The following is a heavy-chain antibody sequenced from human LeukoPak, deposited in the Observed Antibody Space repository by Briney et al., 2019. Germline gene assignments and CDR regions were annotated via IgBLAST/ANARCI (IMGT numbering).Heavy chain of an antibody. D-gene: IGHD3-3*01. J-gene: IGHJ4*02. V-gene: IGHV3-48*01. CDR2: ISSSSRTI. CDR1: GFTFSRYG. Sequence: GGSLRLSCAASGFTFSRYGMNWVRQAPGKGLEWVSYISSSSRTIYYADSVKGRFTISRDNSKNTLYLQMNSLRAEDTAVYYCAKPYNYDFWSGYSPGYFDYWGQGTLVTVSS. CDR3: AKPYNYDFWSGYSPGYFDY.